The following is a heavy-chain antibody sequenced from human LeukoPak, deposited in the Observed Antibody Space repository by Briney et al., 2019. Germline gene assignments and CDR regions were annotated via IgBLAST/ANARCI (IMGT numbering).Heavy chain of an antibody. CDR3: AGVRGVIK. CDR2: IYYSGST. J-gene: IGHJ4*02. V-gene: IGHV4-59*01. D-gene: IGHD3-10*01. CDR1: GCTISSYY. Sequence: SESLNLTCTASGCTISSYYRSWIRQAPGKGLEWIGYIYYSGSTKYYASLKSRVTISVDTSKNQSSLKLSSVTAADTAVYYCAGVRGVIKWGQGTRVTVSS.